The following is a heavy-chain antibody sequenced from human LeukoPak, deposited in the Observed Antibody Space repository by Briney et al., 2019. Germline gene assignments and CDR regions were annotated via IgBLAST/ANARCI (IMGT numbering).Heavy chain of an antibody. D-gene: IGHD3-16*01. CDR1: GDTFSTYT. J-gene: IGHJ4*02. Sequence: SVKVSCKASGDTFSTYTVTWVRQAPGQGLEWMGGIIPILGTPNYAQKFQGRVTITADKSTTTVSIDLRSLRSDDTAVYYCARVERGGVLVVWGPGTLVIVSS. V-gene: IGHV1-69*08. CDR3: ARVERGGVLVV. CDR2: IIPILGTP.